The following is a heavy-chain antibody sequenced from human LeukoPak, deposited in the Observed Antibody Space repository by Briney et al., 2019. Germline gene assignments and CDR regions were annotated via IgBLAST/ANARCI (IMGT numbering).Heavy chain of an antibody. D-gene: IGHD6-19*01. CDR2: ISSGSTSI. CDR3: ARSNSGWPDDY. J-gene: IGHJ4*02. CDR1: GFTFSSYS. V-gene: IGHV3-21*01. Sequence: PGGSLRLSCAASGFTFSSYSMNWVRQAPGKGLEWVSSISSGSTSIYYADSVKGRFTISRDNAKNSLYLQMNSLRAEDTAVYYCARSNSGWPDDYWGQGTLVTVSS.